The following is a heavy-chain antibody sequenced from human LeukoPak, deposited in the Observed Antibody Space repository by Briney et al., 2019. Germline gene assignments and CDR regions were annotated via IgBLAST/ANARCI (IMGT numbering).Heavy chain of an antibody. D-gene: IGHD3-22*01. CDR1: GFTFSSYG. CDR2: IRYDGSNK. Sequence: GGSLRLSCAASGFTFSSYGMHWVRQAPGKGLAWVAFIRYDGSNKYYADSVKGRFTISRDNSKNTLYLQMNSLRAEDTAVYYCAKEGYDSSFFDYWGQGTLVTVSS. J-gene: IGHJ4*02. V-gene: IGHV3-30*02. CDR3: AKEGYDSSFFDY.